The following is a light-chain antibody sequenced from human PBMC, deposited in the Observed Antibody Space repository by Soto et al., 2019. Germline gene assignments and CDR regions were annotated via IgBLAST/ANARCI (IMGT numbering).Light chain of an antibody. J-gene: IGKJ3*01. CDR3: QQLNSYPPF. CDR2: AAS. Sequence: DIQLTQSPSFLSASVGDRVTITCRASQGISSYLAWYQQKPGQAPKLLIYAASTLQSGVPSRFSGSGSGTEFTLTSSRLQPEDFATYYCQQLNSYPPFFGPGTKVDIK. V-gene: IGKV1-9*01. CDR1: QGISSY.